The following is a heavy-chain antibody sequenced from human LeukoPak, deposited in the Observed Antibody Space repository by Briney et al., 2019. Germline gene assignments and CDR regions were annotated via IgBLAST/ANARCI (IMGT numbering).Heavy chain of an antibody. J-gene: IGHJ4*02. D-gene: IGHD3-22*01. V-gene: IGHV1-69*06. CDR3: ARGFHRYSYDSGAYSIY. Sequence: GASVKVSCKASGGTFSSYAISWVRQAPGQGLEWMGGIIPIFGTANYAQKFQGRVTITADKSTSTAYMELSSLRSEDTAVYYCARGFHRYSYDSGAYSIYWGQGTLVTVSS. CDR2: IIPIFGTA. CDR1: GGTFSSYA.